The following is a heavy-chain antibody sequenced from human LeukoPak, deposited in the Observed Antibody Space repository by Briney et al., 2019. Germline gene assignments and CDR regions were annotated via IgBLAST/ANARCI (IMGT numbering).Heavy chain of an antibody. CDR1: GGSISGYY. CDR2: IYYSGTT. CDR3: ASSPRMTALLFDH. D-gene: IGHD2-21*02. Sequence: SETLSLTCTVSGGSISGYYWSWIRQPPGKGLEWLGYIYYSGTTNYNPSLKSRVIISIDTSKNQFSLKLNSVTAADTAVYYCASSPRMTALLFDHWGQGTLVTVSS. V-gene: IGHV4-59*01. J-gene: IGHJ4*02.